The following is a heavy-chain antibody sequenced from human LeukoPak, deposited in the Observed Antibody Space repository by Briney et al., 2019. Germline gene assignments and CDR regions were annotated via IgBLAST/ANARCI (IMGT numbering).Heavy chain of an antibody. CDR1: GYTFTDYY. Sequence: ASVKVSCKASGYTFTDYYMHWVRQAPGQGLEWMGRINANGGDTTYAQKFQGRVTMTRDTSISTAYMELSRLRSDDTAVYYCARDSADIEVVVAADFFDYWGQGTLVTVSS. CDR3: ARDSADIEVVVAADFFDY. CDR2: INANGGDT. D-gene: IGHD2-15*01. J-gene: IGHJ4*02. V-gene: IGHV1-2*06.